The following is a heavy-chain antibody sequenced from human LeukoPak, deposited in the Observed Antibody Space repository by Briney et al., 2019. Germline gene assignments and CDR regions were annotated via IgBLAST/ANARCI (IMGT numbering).Heavy chain of an antibody. Sequence: HSGGSLRLSCAASGFTFSSYEMSWVREAPGKGLEWVSTISGSGGGTYYADSVKGRFTISRDNSKNTLYLQMNSLRAEDTAVYYCANRHSSGWSYYFDYWGQGTLVTVSS. J-gene: IGHJ4*02. CDR2: ISGSGGGT. CDR1: GFTFSSYE. D-gene: IGHD6-19*01. CDR3: ANRHSSGWSYYFDY. V-gene: IGHV3-23*01.